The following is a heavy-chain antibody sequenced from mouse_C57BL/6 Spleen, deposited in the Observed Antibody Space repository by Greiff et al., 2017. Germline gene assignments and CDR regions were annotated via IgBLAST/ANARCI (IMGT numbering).Heavy chain of an antibody. J-gene: IGHJ1*03. D-gene: IGHD2-4*01. CDR1: GYTFTSYW. V-gene: IGHV1-64*01. CDR2: IHPNSGST. Sequence: VQLQQPGAELVKPGASVKLSCKASGYTFTSYWMHWVKQRPGQGLEWIGMIHPNSGSTNYNEKFKSKATLTVDKSSSTAYMQLSSLTSEDSAVYYCARFYDYLWYFDVWGTGTTVTVSS. CDR3: ARFYDYLWYFDV.